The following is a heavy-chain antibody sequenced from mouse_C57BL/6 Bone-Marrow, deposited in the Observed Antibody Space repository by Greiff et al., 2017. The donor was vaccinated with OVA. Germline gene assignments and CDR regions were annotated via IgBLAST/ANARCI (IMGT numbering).Heavy chain of an antibody. CDR1: GFSLSTSGMG. J-gene: IGHJ1*03. D-gene: IGHD1-1*01. CDR3: ARYYYGRRYFDV. CDR2: IYWDDDK. V-gene: IGHV8-12*01. Sequence: VMLVESGPGILQSSQTLSLTCSFSGFSLSTSGMGVSWIRQPSGKGLEWLAHIYWDDDKRYNPSLKSRLTISKDTSSNQVFLKITSVDTADTATYYCARYYYGRRYFDVWGTGTTVTVSS.